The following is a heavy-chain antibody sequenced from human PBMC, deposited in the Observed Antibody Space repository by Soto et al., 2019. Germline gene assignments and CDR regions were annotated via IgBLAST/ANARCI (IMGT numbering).Heavy chain of an antibody. CDR1: GFTLGSHR. CDR2: IDTDGGGT. V-gene: IGHV3-74*01. CDR3: ATVFDL. Sequence: DVQLVESGGGLVQPGGSLRVSCAASGFTLGSHRIHWVRQPPGKGLEWVSRIDTDGGGTSYADSVKGRFTISTDNAKNTVYLQVNGLRAEDTAVYYCATVFDLWGQGTLVTVSS. J-gene: IGHJ5*02.